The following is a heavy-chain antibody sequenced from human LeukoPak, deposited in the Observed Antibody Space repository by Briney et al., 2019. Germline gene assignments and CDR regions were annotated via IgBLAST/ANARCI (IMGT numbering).Heavy chain of an antibody. J-gene: IGHJ6*04. CDR1: GGSISSYY. Sequence: PSETLSLTCTVSGGSISSYYWSWIRQPPGKGLEWIGYIYYSGSTNYNASLKSRVTISVDTSKNQFSLKLSSVTAADTAVYYGARLRGQQLAPDYYYYYGMDVWGKGTTVTVSS. CDR3: ARLRGQQLAPDYYYYYGMDV. CDR2: IYYSGST. D-gene: IGHD6-13*01. V-gene: IGHV4-59*01.